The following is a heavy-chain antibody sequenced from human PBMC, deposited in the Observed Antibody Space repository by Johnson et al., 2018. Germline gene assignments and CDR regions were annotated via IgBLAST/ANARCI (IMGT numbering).Heavy chain of an antibody. D-gene: IGHD2-2*01. CDR2: IGTAGDT. V-gene: IGHV3-13*01. J-gene: IGHJ1*01. CDR3: ARDSWGFKYAEYFQH. CDR1: GFTFSSYD. Sequence: VQLVQSGGGVVQPGRSLRLSCAASGFTFSSYDMHWVRQATGKGLEWVSAIGTAGDTYYPGSVKGRFTISRENAKNSLYLQMNSLRAEDTAVYYCARDSWGFKYAEYFQHWGQGTLVTVSS.